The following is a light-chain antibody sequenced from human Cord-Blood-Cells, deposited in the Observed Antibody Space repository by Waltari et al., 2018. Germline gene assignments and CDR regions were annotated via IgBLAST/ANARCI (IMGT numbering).Light chain of an antibody. Sequence: QSVLTQPPSVSGAPGQRVTISCTGSSSNIGAGYDVHWYQQLPGTAPKLLILGNSNRPSGVPDRFSGSKSGTSASLAITGLQAEDEADYYCQSYGSSLSGYVVFGGGTKLTVL. CDR3: QSYGSSLSGYVV. CDR2: GNS. CDR1: SSNIGAGYD. V-gene: IGLV1-40*01. J-gene: IGLJ2*01.